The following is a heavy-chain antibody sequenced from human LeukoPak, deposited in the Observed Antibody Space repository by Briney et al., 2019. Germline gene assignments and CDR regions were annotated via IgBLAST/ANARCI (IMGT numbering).Heavy chain of an antibody. CDR2: IKYDGTVK. J-gene: IGHJ4*02. V-gene: IGHV3-7*01. D-gene: IGHD6-13*01. CDR1: GITLSNYG. CDR3: ARDPDSSSFDY. Sequence: GGSLRLSCAVSGITLSNYGMSWVRQSPGKGLEFLANIKYDGTVKNYADSVKGRFTISRDNPKNSLYLQMDSLRAEDTAVYYCARDPDSSSFDYWGQGALVTVSS.